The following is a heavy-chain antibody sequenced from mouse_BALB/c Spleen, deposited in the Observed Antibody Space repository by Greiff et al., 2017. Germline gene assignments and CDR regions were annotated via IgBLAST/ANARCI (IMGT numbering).Heavy chain of an antibody. CDR3: ARGGYYGNYLDY. J-gene: IGHJ2*01. D-gene: IGHD2-1*01. CDR1: GFTFSSYA. V-gene: IGHV5-6-5*01. Sequence: EVKVVESGGGLVKPGGSLKLSCAASGFTFSSYAMSWVRQTPEKRLEWVASISSGGSTYYPDSVKGRFTISRDNARNILYLQMSSLRSEDTAMYYCARGGYYGNYLDYWGQGTTLTVSS. CDR2: ISSGGST.